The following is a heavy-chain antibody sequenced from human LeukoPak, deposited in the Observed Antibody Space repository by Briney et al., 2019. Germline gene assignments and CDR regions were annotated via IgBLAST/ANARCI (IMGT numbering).Heavy chain of an antibody. CDR2: ICPGDSDT. Sequence: GESLKISCKGSGYSFTTSWIGWVRQMPGKGLEWMGIICPGDSDTRYIPSFQGQVTISADKSISTAYLQWSSLKASDTAMYYCATSPYCTGGTCYFSNNWGQGTLVTVSS. D-gene: IGHD2-15*01. CDR3: ATSPYCTGGTCYFSNN. CDR1: GYSFTTSW. J-gene: IGHJ4*02. V-gene: IGHV5-51*01.